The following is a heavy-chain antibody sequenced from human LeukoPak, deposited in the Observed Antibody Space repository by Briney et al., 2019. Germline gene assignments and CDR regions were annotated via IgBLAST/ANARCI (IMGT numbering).Heavy chain of an antibody. CDR2: IHSGGST. Sequence: GSLRLSCAASGLTVSSNYMNWVRQAPGKGLEWVSVIHSGGSTYYADSVKGRFTISRDNSKNTLYLQMNSLRAEDTAVYYCAKDLLLYGDLTYYFDYWGQGTLVTVSS. V-gene: IGHV3-53*01. J-gene: IGHJ4*02. D-gene: IGHD4-17*01. CDR1: GLTVSSNY. CDR3: AKDLLLYGDLTYYFDY.